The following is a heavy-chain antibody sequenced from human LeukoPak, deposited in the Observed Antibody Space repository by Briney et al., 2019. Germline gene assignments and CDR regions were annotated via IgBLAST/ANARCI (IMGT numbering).Heavy chain of an antibody. Sequence: GGSLRLSCAASGFTFSSYAITWVRQAPGKGLEWVSVIYDGGSTNYADSVKGRFTISRDNSKNTLYLQMNSLRAEDTAVYYCASDYVWGSYRHWGQGTLVTVSS. J-gene: IGHJ4*02. CDR1: GFTFSSYA. CDR3: ASDYVWGSYRH. V-gene: IGHV3-23*03. CDR2: IYDGGST. D-gene: IGHD3-16*02.